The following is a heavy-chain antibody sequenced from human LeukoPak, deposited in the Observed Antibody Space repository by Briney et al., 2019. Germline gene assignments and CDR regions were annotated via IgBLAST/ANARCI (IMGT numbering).Heavy chain of an antibody. CDR3: ARDYVWGTDEPDY. D-gene: IGHD3-16*01. J-gene: IGHJ4*02. CDR1: GFTFSTHW. CDR2: IKEDGSKK. Sequence: GRSLRLSCAASGFTFSTHWMSWFRQTPGKGLQWLGNIKEDGSKKYYLDSVRGRFTISRDNAKNSLYLQMNSLRAEDSGLYYCARDYVWGTDEPDYRGQGTLVTVSS. V-gene: IGHV3-7*01.